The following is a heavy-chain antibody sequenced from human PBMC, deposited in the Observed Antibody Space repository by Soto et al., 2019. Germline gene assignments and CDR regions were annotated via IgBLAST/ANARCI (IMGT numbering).Heavy chain of an antibody. CDR2: IYYSGST. J-gene: IGHJ4*02. CDR1: GGSIISSSYY. V-gene: IGHV4-39*01. Sequence: TSETLSLTCPVSGGSIISSSYYWGWIRQPPGKGLEWIGSIYYSGSTYYNPSLKSRVTISVDTSKNQFSLKLSSVTAADTAVYYCARHNRGVTSSHFDYWGQGTLVTVSS. CDR3: ARHNRGVTSSHFDY. D-gene: IGHD2-21*02.